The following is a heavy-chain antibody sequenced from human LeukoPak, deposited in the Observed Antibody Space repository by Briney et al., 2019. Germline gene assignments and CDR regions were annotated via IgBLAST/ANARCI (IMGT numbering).Heavy chain of an antibody. D-gene: IGHD6-19*01. V-gene: IGHV4-39*01. CDR3: ARQAYSSGWFINYYFDY. CDR2: IYYSGST. J-gene: IGHJ4*02. Sequence: SETLSLTCTVSGGSISTSNYYWGWIRQPPGKGLEWIGSIYYSGSTYYNPSLKSRVTISVDTSKNQFSLKLSSVTAADTAVYYCARQAYSSGWFINYYFDYWGQGTLVTVSS. CDR1: GGSISTSNYY.